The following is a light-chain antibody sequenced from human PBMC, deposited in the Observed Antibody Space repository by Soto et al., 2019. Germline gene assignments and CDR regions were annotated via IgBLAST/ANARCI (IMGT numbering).Light chain of an antibody. J-gene: IGLJ1*01. CDR3: CAYATTYTYV. CDR1: SSDVGKYNL. V-gene: IGLV2-23*01. Sequence: QSALTQPASVSGSPGQSITISCTGTSSDVGKYNLVSWYQQHPGKAPKVMILQGYKRPSGVSNRLSGSKFGNTASLTISGLQSEDEADYYCCAYATTYTYVFGTGTKLTVL. CDR2: QGY.